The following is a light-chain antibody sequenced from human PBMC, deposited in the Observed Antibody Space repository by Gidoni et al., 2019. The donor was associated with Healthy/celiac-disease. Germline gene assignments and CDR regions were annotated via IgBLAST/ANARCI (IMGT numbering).Light chain of an antibody. Sequence: DSVMTQSPLSLPVTPGEPASISCSSSQSLLPNNGHTYVDWYLQKPGQSAQLLIYLGSNRASGVPGRVSGSGSGTYFTLTISRVLARDVGIYYCMQALQAPRTFGGGTKVEI. CDR3: MQALQAPRT. J-gene: IGKJ4*01. CDR1: QSLLPNNGHTY. V-gene: IGKV2-28*01. CDR2: LGS.